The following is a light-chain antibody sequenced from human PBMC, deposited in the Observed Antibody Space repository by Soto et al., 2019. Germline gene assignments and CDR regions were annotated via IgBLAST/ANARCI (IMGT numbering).Light chain of an antibody. Sequence: EIVLTESPGTLSLSPGERANLSCRASQSVSRSYLAWYQQKPGQAPRLLIYGASSRATGIPDRFSGSGSGTDFTLTISRLEPEDFAVYYCQQYGSSLHTFGQGTKLEIK. J-gene: IGKJ2*01. V-gene: IGKV3-20*01. CDR1: QSVSRSY. CDR2: GAS. CDR3: QQYGSSLHT.